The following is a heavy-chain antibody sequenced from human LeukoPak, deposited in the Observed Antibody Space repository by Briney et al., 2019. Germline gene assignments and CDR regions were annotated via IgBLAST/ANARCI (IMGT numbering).Heavy chain of an antibody. D-gene: IGHD3-22*01. CDR3: AKDYYYDSSGFLDY. Sequence: GGSLRLSCAASGFTFDDYAMHWVRQAPGKGLEWVSGISWNSGSTGYADSVKGRFTISRDNAKNSLYLQMNSLRAEDTALYYCAKDYYYDSSGFLDYWGQGTLVTVSS. V-gene: IGHV3-9*01. CDR1: GFTFDDYA. CDR2: ISWNSGST. J-gene: IGHJ4*02.